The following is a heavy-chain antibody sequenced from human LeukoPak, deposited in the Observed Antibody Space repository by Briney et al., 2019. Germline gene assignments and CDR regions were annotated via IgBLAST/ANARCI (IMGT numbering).Heavy chain of an antibody. D-gene: IGHD1-1*01. CDR3: ARETVPTTFDY. V-gene: IGHV3-15*01. Sequence: PGGSLRLSCAASGFTFSNAWMSWVRQAPGKGLEWVGRIKSKTDGGTTDYAAPVKGRFTISRDDSKNTLYLQMNSLRAEDTAVYYCARETVPTTFDYWGQGTLVTVSS. CDR2: IKSKTDGGTT. CDR1: GFTFSNAW. J-gene: IGHJ4*02.